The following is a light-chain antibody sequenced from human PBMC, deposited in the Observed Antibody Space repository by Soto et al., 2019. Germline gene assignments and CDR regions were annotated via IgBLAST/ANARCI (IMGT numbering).Light chain of an antibody. Sequence: EIVLTQSPGTLSLSPGERATLSCRASQTVGSYYLAWYQQKPGQAPRLLMYAASNRATGIPDRFSGSGSGTDFTLTISSLQPEDFATYYCQQYNSYPPTFGGGTKVEIK. CDR3: QQYNSYPPT. CDR1: QTVGSYY. V-gene: IGKV3-20*01. CDR2: AAS. J-gene: IGKJ4*01.